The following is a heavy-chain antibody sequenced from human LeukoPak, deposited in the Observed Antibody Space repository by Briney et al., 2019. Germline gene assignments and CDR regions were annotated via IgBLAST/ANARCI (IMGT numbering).Heavy chain of an antibody. D-gene: IGHD3-10*01. Sequence: ASVKVSCKASGYTFTTYAMNWVRQAPGQGLEWMGWINTNTGNPTYAQGFTGRFVFSLDTSVNTAYLQISSLKADDTAVYYCARANLWFGELGWIDPWGQGTLVTVSS. CDR3: ARANLWFGELGWIDP. CDR1: GYTFTTYA. V-gene: IGHV7-4-1*02. J-gene: IGHJ5*02. CDR2: INTNTGNP.